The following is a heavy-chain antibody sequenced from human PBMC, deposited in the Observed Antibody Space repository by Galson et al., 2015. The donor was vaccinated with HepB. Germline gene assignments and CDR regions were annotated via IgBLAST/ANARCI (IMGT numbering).Heavy chain of an antibody. V-gene: IGHV1-3*01. J-gene: IGHJ4*02. CDR1: GYTFTSYA. Sequence: SVKVSCKASGYTFTSYAMHWVRQAPGQRLEWMGWINAGNGNTKYSQKFQGRVTITRDTSASTAYMELSSLRSEDTAVYYCARGGFWAIFGVATSEWYYFDYWGQGTLVTVSS. CDR2: INAGNGNT. CDR3: ARGGFWAIFGVATSEWYYFDY. D-gene: IGHD3-3*01.